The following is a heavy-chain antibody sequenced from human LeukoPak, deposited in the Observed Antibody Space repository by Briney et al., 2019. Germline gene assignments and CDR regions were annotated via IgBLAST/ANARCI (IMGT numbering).Heavy chain of an antibody. D-gene: IGHD3-9*01. V-gene: IGHV1-69*13. CDR2: IIPIFGTA. CDR3: ARWGDYDILTGYLSPFDY. CDR1: GGTFSSYA. Sequence: SVKVSCKASGGTFSSYAISWVRQAPGQGLEWMGGIIPIFGTANYAQKFQGRVTITADESTSTAYMELSSLRSEDTAVYYCARWGDYDILTGYLSPFDYWGQGTLVTVSS. J-gene: IGHJ4*02.